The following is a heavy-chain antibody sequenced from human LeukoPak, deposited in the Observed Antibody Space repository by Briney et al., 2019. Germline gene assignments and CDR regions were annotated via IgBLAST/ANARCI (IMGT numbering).Heavy chain of an antibody. D-gene: IGHD6-13*01. CDR1: GFTFSSYA. CDR2: INHSGST. V-gene: IGHV4-34*08. J-gene: IGHJ4*02. CDR3: AASWYNFDY. Sequence: PGGSLRLSCAASGFTFSSYAMSWIRQPPGKGLEWIGEINHSGSTNYNPSLKSRVTISVDTSKNQFSLKLSSVTAADTAVYYCAASWYNFDYWGQGTLVTVSS.